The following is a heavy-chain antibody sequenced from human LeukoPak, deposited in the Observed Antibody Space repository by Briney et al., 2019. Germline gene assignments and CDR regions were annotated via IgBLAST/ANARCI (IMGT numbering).Heavy chain of an antibody. D-gene: IGHD3-10*01. CDR1: GFTFSSYE. Sequence: GGSLRLSCAASGFTFSSYEMNWVRQAPGKGLEWVSYISSSGSTIYYADSVKGRFTISRDNSKNTLYLQMNSLRAEDTAVYYCAKDRGFGVFFQYYFDSWGQGTLVTVSS. CDR3: AKDRGFGVFFQYYFDS. CDR2: ISSSGSTI. V-gene: IGHV3-48*03. J-gene: IGHJ4*02.